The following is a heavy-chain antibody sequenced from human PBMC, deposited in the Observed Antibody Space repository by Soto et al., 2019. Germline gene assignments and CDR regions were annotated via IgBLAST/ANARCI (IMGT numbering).Heavy chain of an antibody. Sequence: QVQLVQSGAEVTKPGSSVKVSCKASGGTFSSYAISWVRQAPGQGLEWMGGIIPIFGTANYAQKFQGRVTITAGESTSTAYRELSSLRSEDAAVYSCATGPRYEGMDVWGQGTTVTVSS. CDR1: GGTFSSYA. V-gene: IGHV1-69*12. CDR3: ATGPRYEGMDV. J-gene: IGHJ6*02. CDR2: IIPIFGTA.